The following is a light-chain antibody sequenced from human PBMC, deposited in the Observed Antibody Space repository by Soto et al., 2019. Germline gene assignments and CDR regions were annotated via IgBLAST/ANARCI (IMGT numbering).Light chain of an antibody. CDR3: QQGYTTRWT. V-gene: IGKV1-39*01. Sequence: DIQMTQSPTSLSASVGDRVTISCRASQNIRSYLNWYQQIPGKAPNLLIYATSNLQTGVSSRFSGSGSGTDFTLTINGLQPEDFATYYCQQGYTTRWTFGQGTKVDIK. CDR2: ATS. CDR1: QNIRSY. J-gene: IGKJ1*01.